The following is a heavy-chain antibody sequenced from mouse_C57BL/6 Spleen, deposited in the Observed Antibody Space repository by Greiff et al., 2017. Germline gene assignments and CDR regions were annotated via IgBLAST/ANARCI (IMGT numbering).Heavy chain of an antibody. J-gene: IGHJ1*03. D-gene: IGHD1-1*01. Sequence: QVTLKVSGPGILQPSQTLSLTCSFSGFSLSTFGMGVGWIRQPSGKGLEWLAHTWGDDDKYYNPALKSRLTISKDTSKNQIFLKNANVDTADTATYYCARRDYYYGSSLHWYFDVWGTGTTVTVSS. CDR3: ARRDYYYGSSLHWYFDV. CDR2: TWGDDDK. V-gene: IGHV8-8*01. CDR1: GFSLSTFGMG.